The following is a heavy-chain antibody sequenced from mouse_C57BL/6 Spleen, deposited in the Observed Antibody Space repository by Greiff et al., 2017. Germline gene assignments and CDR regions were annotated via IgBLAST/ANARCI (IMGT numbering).Heavy chain of an antibody. J-gene: IGHJ3*01. CDR3: TTGYYGSSPWFAY. Sequence: VQLQQSGAELVRPGASVKLSCTASGFNIKDYYMHWVKQRPEQGLEWIGRIDPEDGDTEYAPKFQGKATMTADTSSNTAYLQLSSLTSEDTAVYYCTTGYYGSSPWFAYGGQGTLVTVSA. CDR2: IDPEDGDT. D-gene: IGHD1-1*01. V-gene: IGHV14-1*01. CDR1: GFNIKDYY.